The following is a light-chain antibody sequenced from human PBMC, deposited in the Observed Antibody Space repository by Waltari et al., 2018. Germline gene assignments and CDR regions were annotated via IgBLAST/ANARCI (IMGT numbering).Light chain of an antibody. J-gene: IGLJ2*01. CDR1: SGSIASNY. CDR2: EDN. CDR3: QSYDSSNVV. V-gene: IGLV6-57*01. Sequence: NFMLTQPHSVSESPGKTVTISCTRSSGSIASNYVQWYQQRPGSSPTTVIYEDNQRPPGVPDRFSGSSDSSSNSASLTISGLKTEDEADYYCQSYDSSNVVFGGGTKLTVL.